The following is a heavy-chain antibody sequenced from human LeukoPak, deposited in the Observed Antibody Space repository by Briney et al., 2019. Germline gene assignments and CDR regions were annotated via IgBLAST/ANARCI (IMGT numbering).Heavy chain of an antibody. Sequence: TGGSLRLSCAAPGFTVSSTYMSWVRQAPGKGLEWVSSIRRGDSTYYADSVKGRCTISRYNSKNTQVLQMNSLRAEDTAVYYCARIRVERTQWEAFDIWGQGTMVTVSS. V-gene: IGHV3-66*01. J-gene: IGHJ3*02. CDR2: IRRGDST. D-gene: IGHD1-1*01. CDR1: GFTVSSTY. CDR3: ARIRVERTQWEAFDI.